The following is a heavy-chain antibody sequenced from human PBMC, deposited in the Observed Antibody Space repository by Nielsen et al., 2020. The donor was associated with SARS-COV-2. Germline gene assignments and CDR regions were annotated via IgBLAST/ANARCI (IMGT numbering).Heavy chain of an antibody. Sequence: WIRQPPGKGLEWVSYISGSSNTVFYAEPVKGRFTISRDNAKNSLSLQMNSLRAEDTAVYYCARCAYYYDSSGYPHPTLFDYWGQGTLVTVSS. CDR3: ARCAYYYDSSGYPHPTLFDY. J-gene: IGHJ4*02. V-gene: IGHV3-48*01. CDR2: ISGSSNTV. D-gene: IGHD3-22*01.